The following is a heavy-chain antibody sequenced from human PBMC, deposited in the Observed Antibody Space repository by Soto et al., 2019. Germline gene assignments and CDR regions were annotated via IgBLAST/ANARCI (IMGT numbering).Heavy chain of an antibody. CDR1: GFTFSSYG. CDR2: ISYDGSNK. CDR3: AKVGPLSGYDFWSGYRAYYYYYYGMDV. V-gene: IGHV3-30*18. D-gene: IGHD3-3*01. J-gene: IGHJ6*02. Sequence: LRLSCAASGFTFSSYGMHWVRQAPGKGLEWVAVISYDGSNKYYADSVKGRFTIYRDNSKNTLYLQMNSLRAEDTAVYYCAKVGPLSGYDFWSGYRAYYYYYYGMDVWGQGTTVTVSS.